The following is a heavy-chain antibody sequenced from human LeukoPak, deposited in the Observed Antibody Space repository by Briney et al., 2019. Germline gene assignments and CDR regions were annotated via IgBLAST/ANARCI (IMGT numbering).Heavy chain of an antibody. CDR3: ARDPGMVYVPGDAFDI. D-gene: IGHD2-8*01. CDR1: GFTFSSYW. J-gene: IGHJ3*02. Sequence: GGSLRLSCAASGFTFSSYWMSWVRPAPGKGLEWVANIKQDGSEKYYVDSVKGRFTTSRDNAKNSLYLQMNSLRAEDTAVYYCARDPGMVYVPGDAFDIWGQGTMVTVSS. CDR2: IKQDGSEK. V-gene: IGHV3-7*01.